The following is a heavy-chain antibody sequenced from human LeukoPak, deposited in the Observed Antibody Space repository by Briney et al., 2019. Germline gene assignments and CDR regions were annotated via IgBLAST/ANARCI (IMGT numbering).Heavy chain of an antibody. Sequence: SETLSLTCAVNGGSFSGYYWSWIRQPPGKGLEWIGEINHSGSTNYNPSLKSRVTISVDTSKNQFSLKLSSVTAADTAVYYCARGFGKGIAAAGYDYWGQGTLVTVSS. CDR2: INHSGST. D-gene: IGHD6-13*01. CDR3: ARGFGKGIAAAGYDY. CDR1: GGSFSGYY. V-gene: IGHV4-34*01. J-gene: IGHJ4*02.